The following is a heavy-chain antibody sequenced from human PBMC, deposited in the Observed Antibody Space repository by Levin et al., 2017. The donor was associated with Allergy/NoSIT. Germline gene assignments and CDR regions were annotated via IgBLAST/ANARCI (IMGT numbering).Heavy chain of an antibody. D-gene: IGHD2-2*01. V-gene: IGHV3-21*01. CDR1: GFTFNPYT. CDR3: ARARLSRTAVYLES. CDR2: ITSTATYI. Sequence: LSLTCAASGFTFNPYTFNWVRQAPGKGLEWVSSITSTATYIYYRDSVKGRFTTPRHNPKNSLYLQMNSLRAQHTAIFYCARARLSRTAVYLESWGQGALVTVSS. J-gene: IGHJ4*02.